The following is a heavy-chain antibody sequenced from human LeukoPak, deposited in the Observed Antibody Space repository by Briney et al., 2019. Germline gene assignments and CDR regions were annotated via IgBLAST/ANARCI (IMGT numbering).Heavy chain of an antibody. CDR3: ARMTTGHDF. J-gene: IGHJ4*02. CDR2: VNHSGYI. Sequence: SETLSLTCAVSGTSFSSYYWSWIRQPPGKGLEWIGEVNHSGYINDNPSLKSRVTISVDTSKNQFSLRLRSVTAADTGVYFCARMTTGHDFWGQGTLVTVSS. D-gene: IGHD4-17*01. CDR1: GTSFSSYY. V-gene: IGHV4-34*01.